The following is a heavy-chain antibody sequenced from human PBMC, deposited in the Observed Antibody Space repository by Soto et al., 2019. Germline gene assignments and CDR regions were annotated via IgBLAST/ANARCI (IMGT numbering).Heavy chain of an antibody. D-gene: IGHD3-10*01. CDR1: GYSFTSYW. V-gene: IGHV5-10-1*01. CDR3: ASHRFAEFPFDN. CDR2: IDPSDSYT. Sequence: PGESLRISCKGSGYSFTSYWISWVRQMPGKGLEWMGSIDPSDSYTNYSPSFQGHVTISTDKSISTAYLKWTSLKASDTAMYYCASHRFAEFPFDNWGQGTLVTVSS. J-gene: IGHJ4*02.